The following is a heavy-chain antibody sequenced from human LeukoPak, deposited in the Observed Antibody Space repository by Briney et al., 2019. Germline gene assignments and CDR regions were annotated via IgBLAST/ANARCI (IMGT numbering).Heavy chain of an antibody. J-gene: IGHJ4*02. CDR3: ARSATGGYFDY. CDR2: INGDGSYT. Sequence: GGSLSLSCAASGFTFSSYWMHWVRQAPGKGRVWVSRINGDGSYTIYGDSVKGRFTVSRDNAKDNLYLQMNSLSAADTALYYCARSATGGYFDYWGQGTLVTVSS. D-gene: IGHD2-15*01. CDR1: GFTFSSYW. V-gene: IGHV3-74*01.